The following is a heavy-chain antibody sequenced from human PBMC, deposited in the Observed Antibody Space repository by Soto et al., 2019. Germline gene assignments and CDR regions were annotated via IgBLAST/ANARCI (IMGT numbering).Heavy chain of an antibody. CDR2: IYNNGNT. D-gene: IGHD7-27*01. CDR3: ARTVMPVGNLAAFDH. Sequence: QMQLQESGPGLVKPSETLSLTCNVSGGSVSSVKYFWRWIRQPPGRGLEWIAYIYNNGNTNYNPSLTSRATISVDTSKNQCSLKLTSVTAADSAVYFCARTVMPVGNLAAFDHWGQGVLVTVSS. CDR1: GGSVSSVKYF. V-gene: IGHV4-61*01. J-gene: IGHJ4*02.